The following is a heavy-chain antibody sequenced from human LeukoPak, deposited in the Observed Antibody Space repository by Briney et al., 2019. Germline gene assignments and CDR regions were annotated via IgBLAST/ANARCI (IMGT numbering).Heavy chain of an antibody. J-gene: IGHJ4*02. Sequence: VSVKVSCKVSGYTLTELSMHWVRQAPGKGLERVGGFDPEDGETIYAQKFQGRVTMTEDTSTDTAYMELSSLRSEDTAVYYCATSGYYGSGSYFFDYWGQGTLVTVSS. CDR1: GYTLTELS. CDR2: FDPEDGET. V-gene: IGHV1-24*01. CDR3: ATSGYYGSGSYFFDY. D-gene: IGHD3-10*01.